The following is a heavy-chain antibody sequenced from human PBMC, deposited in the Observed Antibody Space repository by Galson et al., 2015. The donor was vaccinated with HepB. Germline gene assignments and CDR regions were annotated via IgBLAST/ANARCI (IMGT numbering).Heavy chain of an antibody. CDR1: GYTFTSYD. CDR3: ARGKKRRLVAGYSSSWPTPMGY. CDR2: MNPNSGNT. J-gene: IGHJ4*02. Sequence: SVKVSCKASGYTFTSYDINWVRQATGQGLEWMGWMNPNSGNTGYAQKFQGRVTMTRNTSISTAYMELSSLRSEDTAVYYCARGKKRRLVAGYSSSWPTPMGYWGQGTLVTVSS. D-gene: IGHD6-13*01. V-gene: IGHV1-8*01.